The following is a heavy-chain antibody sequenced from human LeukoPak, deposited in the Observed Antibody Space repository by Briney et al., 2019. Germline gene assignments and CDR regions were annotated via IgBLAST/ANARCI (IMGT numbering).Heavy chain of an antibody. V-gene: IGHV4-4*07. J-gene: IGHJ6*03. CDR2: IYTSGST. D-gene: IGHD4-11*01. CDR3: ARGRDYTKTTYYTDV. Sequence: PSETLSLTCTVSGGSISSYYWSWIRQPAGKGLEWIGRIYTSGSTNYNPSLKSRVTMSVDTSKNQFSLKLSSVTAADTAVYYCARGRDYTKTTYYTDVWGKGTTVTVSS. CDR1: GGSISSYY.